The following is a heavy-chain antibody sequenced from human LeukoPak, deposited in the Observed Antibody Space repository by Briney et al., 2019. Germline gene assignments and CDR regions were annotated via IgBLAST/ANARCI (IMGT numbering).Heavy chain of an antibody. CDR3: AGSMIPSSRYY. CDR1: GGSISSYY. V-gene: IGHV4-59*01. D-gene: IGHD3-22*01. CDR2: IYYSGST. J-gene: IGHJ4*02. Sequence: PSETLSLTCTVSGGSISSYYWSWIRQPPGKGLEWIGYIYYSGSTNYNPSLKSRVTISVDTSKNQFSLKLSSVTAADTAVYYCAGSMIPSSRYYWDQGTLVTVSS.